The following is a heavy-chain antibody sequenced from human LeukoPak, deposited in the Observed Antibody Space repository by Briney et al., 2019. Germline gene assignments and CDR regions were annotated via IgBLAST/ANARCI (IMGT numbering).Heavy chain of an antibody. V-gene: IGHV3-30*18. D-gene: IGHD3-10*01. J-gene: IGHJ4*02. Sequence: RPGGSLRLSCAASGFTFSSYGMHWVRQAPGKGLEWVAVISYDGSNKYYADSVKGRFTISRDNSKNTLYLQMNSLRAEDTAVYYCAKDPGYYPYYFDYWGQGTLVTVSS. CDR1: GFTFSSYG. CDR2: ISYDGSNK. CDR3: AKDPGYYPYYFDY.